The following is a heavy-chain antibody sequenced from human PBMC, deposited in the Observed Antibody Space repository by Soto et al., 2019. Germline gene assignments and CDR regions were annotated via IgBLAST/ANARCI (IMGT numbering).Heavy chain of an antibody. Sequence: PSETLSLTCTVSGGSVSSGSYYWSWIRQPPGKGLERIGYIYYSGSTNYNPSLKSRVTISVDTSNNQFSLKLSSVTAADTAVYYCARVRYCSGGSCHWFDPWGQGTLVTVSS. CDR1: GGSVSSGSYY. CDR3: ARVRYCSGGSCHWFDP. CDR2: IYYSGST. D-gene: IGHD2-15*01. J-gene: IGHJ5*02. V-gene: IGHV4-61*01.